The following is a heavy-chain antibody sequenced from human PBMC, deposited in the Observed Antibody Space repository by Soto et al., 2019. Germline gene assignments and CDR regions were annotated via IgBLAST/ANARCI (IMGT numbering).Heavy chain of an antibody. CDR3: AKGGRGGYDSIDY. CDR2: ISYDGTNK. D-gene: IGHD5-12*01. CDR1: GFTFSSSG. J-gene: IGHJ4*02. V-gene: IGHV3-30*18. Sequence: QVQLVESGGGVVQPGRYLRLSCAASGFTFSSSGLHCVRQAPGKGLAWVAVISYDGTNKYYSDSGKGRCNIHRENSKNTLDLQMNILIAEDKAVYYCAKGGRGGYDSIDYWGQGTLVTVSS.